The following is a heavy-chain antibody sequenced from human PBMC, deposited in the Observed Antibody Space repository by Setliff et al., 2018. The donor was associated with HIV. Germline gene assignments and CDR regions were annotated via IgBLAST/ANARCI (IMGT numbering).Heavy chain of an antibody. CDR3: AALGYSSTWNY. CDR2: ISWDGGSS. J-gene: IGHJ4*02. D-gene: IGHD6-13*01. CDR1: GGSISSHY. Sequence: ETLSLTCTVSGGSISSHYWSWIRQPPGKGLEWVSFISWDGGSSDYADSVKGRFTISRDNSKSSLFLQMDSLRAEDTAFYYCAALGYSSTWNYWGQGTLVTVSS. V-gene: IGHV3-43D*03.